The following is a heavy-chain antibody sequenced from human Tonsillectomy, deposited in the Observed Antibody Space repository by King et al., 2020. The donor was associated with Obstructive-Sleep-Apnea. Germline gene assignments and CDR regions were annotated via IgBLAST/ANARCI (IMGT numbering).Heavy chain of an antibody. V-gene: IGHV2-5*02. CDR3: ARSWGYSNSWHWFDP. Sequence: QITLKESGPTLVKPTQTLTLTCTFSGFSLSTSGVGVGWIRQPPGKALEWLALMYWDDDKRYSPSLKSRITITKDTSKNQVVLTMTNMDPVDTATYYCARSWGYSNSWHWFDPWGQGTLVTVSS. CDR2: MYWDDDK. CDR1: GFSLSTSGVG. D-gene: IGHD6-13*01. J-gene: IGHJ5*02.